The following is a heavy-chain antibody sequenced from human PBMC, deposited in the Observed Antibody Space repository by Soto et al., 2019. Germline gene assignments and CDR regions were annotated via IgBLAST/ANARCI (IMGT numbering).Heavy chain of an antibody. D-gene: IGHD6-13*01. CDR2: IIPILGMA. Sequence: SVKIPCKASGVTSSSYTISWVRQAPGQGLEWMGRIIPILGMANYAQKFPGRVTITADKSTSTAYMELSSLRSEDTAVYYCARESRSIAAASKDYWGQGTLVTVSS. CDR1: GVTSSSYT. CDR3: ARESRSIAAASKDY. V-gene: IGHV1-69*04. J-gene: IGHJ4*02.